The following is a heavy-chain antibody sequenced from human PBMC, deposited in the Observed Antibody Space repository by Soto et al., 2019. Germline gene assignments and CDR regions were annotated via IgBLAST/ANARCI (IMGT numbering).Heavy chain of an antibody. V-gene: IGHV3-23*01. CDR2: ISGSCGSP. CDR1: GFTFSSYA. J-gene: IGHJ3*02. CDR3: ANPVSYGLDHAFDI. D-gene: IGHD5-18*01. Sequence: GGSLRLSCAASGFTFSSYAISAAHQALGKGLEVVSAISGSCGSPYYADSVKGRFTISRDNSKNTLYLQMNSLRAEDTAVYYCANPVSYGLDHAFDIWGQGTMVAVSS.